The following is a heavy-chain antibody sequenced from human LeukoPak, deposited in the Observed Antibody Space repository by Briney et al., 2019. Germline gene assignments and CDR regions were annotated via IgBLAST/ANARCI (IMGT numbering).Heavy chain of an antibody. V-gene: IGHV3-21*01. J-gene: IGHJ4*02. CDR2: ISSSGSYI. CDR1: GFTFSTYS. CDR3: VRGDNWNFAYLDY. D-gene: IGHD1-1*01. Sequence: GSLRLSCAASGFTFSTYSLNWVRQAPGKGLEWVSSISSSGSYIYYADSLKGRFTISRDNAKNSLYLQMNSLRAEDTAVYYCVRGDNWNFAYLDYWGQGTLVTVSS.